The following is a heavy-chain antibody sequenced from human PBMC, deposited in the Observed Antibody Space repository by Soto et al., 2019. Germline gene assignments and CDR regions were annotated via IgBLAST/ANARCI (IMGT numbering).Heavy chain of an antibody. CDR2: INPNIGGT. Sequence: ASVKVSCKASGYTFTGYYMHWVRQAPGQGLEWMGWINPNIGGTNYAQKFQGRVTMTRDTSISTAYMELSRLRSDDTAVYYCASWGSTPYYYYGMDVWGQGTTVTVSS. CDR1: GYTFTGYY. CDR3: ASWGSTPYYYYGMDV. D-gene: IGHD2-15*01. V-gene: IGHV1-2*02. J-gene: IGHJ6*02.